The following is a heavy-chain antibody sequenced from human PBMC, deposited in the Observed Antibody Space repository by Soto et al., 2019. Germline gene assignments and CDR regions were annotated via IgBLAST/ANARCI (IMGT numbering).Heavy chain of an antibody. CDR3: ARVRTVTKANYYYYYGMDV. CDR2: INPNSGGT. V-gene: IGHV1-2*04. J-gene: IGHJ6*02. CDR1: GYTFTGYY. Sequence: GASVKVSCKASGYTFTGYYMHWVRQAPGQGLEWMGWINPNSGGTNYAQKFQGWVTMTRDTSISTAYMELSRLRSDDTAVYYCARVRTVTKANYYYYYGMDVWGQGTTVTVSS. D-gene: IGHD4-4*01.